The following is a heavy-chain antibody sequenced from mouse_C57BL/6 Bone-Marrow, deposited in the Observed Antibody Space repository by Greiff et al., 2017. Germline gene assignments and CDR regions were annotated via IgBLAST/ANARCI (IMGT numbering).Heavy chain of an antibody. CDR2: IDPENGDT. J-gene: IGHJ2*01. CDR1: GFNIKDDY. CDR3: TAAQAYYFDY. D-gene: IGHD3-2*02. V-gene: IGHV14-4*01. Sequence: EVQLQQSGAELVRPGASVKLSCTASGFNIKDDYMHWVKQRPEQGLEWIGWIDPENGDTEYASKIQGKATITADTSSNTAYLQLSSLTSEDTAVYYCTAAQAYYFDYWGQGTTLTVSS.